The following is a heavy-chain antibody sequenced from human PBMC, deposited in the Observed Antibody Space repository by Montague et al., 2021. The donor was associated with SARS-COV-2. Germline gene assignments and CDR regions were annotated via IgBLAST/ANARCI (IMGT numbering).Heavy chain of an antibody. J-gene: IGHJ5*02. CDR2: IYWDDDK. CDR3: AHIRDNYDYWSGYHSGQKSGAFNWFDP. V-gene: IGHV2-5*02. CDR1: GFSLSTTGVG. Sequence: PALVKPTQTLTLTCTFSGFSLSTTGVGVGWIRQPPGKALEWLALIYWDDDKRYSPSLKNRLAITKDTSKNQVVLTMTNMDPVDTATYYCAHIRDNYDYWSGYHSGQKSGAFNWFDPWGQGILVTVSS. D-gene: IGHD3-3*01.